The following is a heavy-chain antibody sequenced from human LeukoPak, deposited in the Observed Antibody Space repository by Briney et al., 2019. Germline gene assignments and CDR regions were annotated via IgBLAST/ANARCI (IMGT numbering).Heavy chain of an antibody. CDR1: GGTFSSYS. CDR2: IIPIFCTA. V-gene: IGHV1-69*05. D-gene: IGHD4/OR15-4a*01. CDR3: ARGLGAGGNYPYFDY. J-gene: IGHJ4*02. Sequence: SVKVSCKASGGTFSSYSISWVRQAPGQGLEWMGGIIPIFCTANYAQMFQGRVTITTDESTSTAYMELSSLRSEDTAVYYCARGLGAGGNYPYFDYWGQGTLVTVSS.